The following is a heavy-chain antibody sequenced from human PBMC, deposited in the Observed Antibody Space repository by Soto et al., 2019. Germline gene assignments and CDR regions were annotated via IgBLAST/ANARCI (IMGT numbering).Heavy chain of an antibody. CDR1: GGSISSYY. D-gene: IGHD2-2*01. Sequence: QVQLQESGPGLVKPSETLSLTCTVSGGSISSYYWSWIRQPPGKGLEWIGYIYYSRTTSYNPSLKGRVTISVDTSKNQFSLKLSSVTAADTAVYYCARHAPYCSSTSHCAYGMDVWGQGTTVTVSS. CDR2: IYYSRTT. J-gene: IGHJ6*02. CDR3: ARHAPYCSSTSHCAYGMDV. V-gene: IGHV4-59*08.